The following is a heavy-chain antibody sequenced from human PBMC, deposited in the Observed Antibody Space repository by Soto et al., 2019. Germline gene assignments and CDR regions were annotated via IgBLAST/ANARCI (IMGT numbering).Heavy chain of an antibody. CDR1: GYSISSRYY. J-gene: IGHJ6*02. D-gene: IGHD3-16*02. V-gene: IGHV4-38-2*01. CDR2: IYLSGST. CDR3: ARSYRYGGTLDA. Sequence: SETLSLTCAVSGYSISSRYYWGWIRQPPGKGLEWIGSIYLSGSTYYNPSIKSRVTISVDTTKKQCSLKLTSVTAADTALYYCARSYRYGGTLDAWGPVTTVTVSS.